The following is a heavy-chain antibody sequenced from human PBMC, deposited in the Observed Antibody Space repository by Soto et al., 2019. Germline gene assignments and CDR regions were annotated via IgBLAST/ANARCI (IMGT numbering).Heavy chain of an antibody. CDR1: GGSVSDDNYY. V-gene: IGHV4-61*01. J-gene: IGHJ4*02. D-gene: IGHD1-20*01. CDR2: IYHTGST. Sequence: SETLSLTCTVSGGSVSDDNYYWSWIRQPPGKRLEWIGYIYHTGSTNFNPSLKSRVTMSVDTSKNQFSLTLNSVTAADTAVYYCARGNWKGDYWGQGTLVTVSS. CDR3: ARGNWKGDY.